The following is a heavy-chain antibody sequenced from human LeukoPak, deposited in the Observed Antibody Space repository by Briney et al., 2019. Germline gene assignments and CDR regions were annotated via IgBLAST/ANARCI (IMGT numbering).Heavy chain of an antibody. J-gene: IGHJ4*02. CDR3: ACRIAAAGRVGLDY. CDR1: GCSISSSSYY. Sequence: KTSETLSLTCTVSGCSISSSSYYWGWIRQPPGKGLEWIGSIYYSGSTYYNPSLKSRVTISVDTSKNQFSLKLSSVTAADTAVYYCACRIAAAGRVGLDYWGQGTLVTVSS. CDR2: IYYSGST. V-gene: IGHV4-39*01. D-gene: IGHD6-13*01.